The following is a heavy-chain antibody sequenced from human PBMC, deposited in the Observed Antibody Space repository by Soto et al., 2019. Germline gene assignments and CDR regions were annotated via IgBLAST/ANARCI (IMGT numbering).Heavy chain of an antibody. J-gene: IGHJ4*02. CDR1: GYTFTGYY. D-gene: IGHD6-13*01. Sequence: QVQLVQSGAEVKKPGASVKVSCKASGYTFTGYYMHWVRQAPGQGLESMGWISPNSGGTNYAQKFQGRVTMTMDTSISTAYMERSRLRSDDTAVYYCASSGIAAAGTYHVGRYWGQGTLVTVSS. CDR2: ISPNSGGT. V-gene: IGHV1-2*02. CDR3: ASSGIAAAGTYHVGRY.